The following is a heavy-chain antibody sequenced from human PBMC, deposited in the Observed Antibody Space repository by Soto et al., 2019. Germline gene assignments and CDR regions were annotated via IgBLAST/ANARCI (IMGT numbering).Heavy chain of an antibody. CDR1: GFTFSSYA. J-gene: IGHJ6*02. CDR2: ISYDGSNK. CDR3: ARGLPYYYGMDV. V-gene: IGHV3-30-3*01. Sequence: GGSLRLSCAASGFTFSSYAMHWVRQAPGKGLEGVAVISYDGSNKYYADSVKGRFTISRDNSKNTLYRQMNSLGAEDTAVYYCARGLPYYYGMDVWGQGTTVTVSS.